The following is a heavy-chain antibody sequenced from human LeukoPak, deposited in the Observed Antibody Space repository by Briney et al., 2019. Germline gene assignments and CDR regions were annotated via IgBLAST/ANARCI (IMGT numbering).Heavy chain of an antibody. J-gene: IGHJ4*02. Sequence: RGSLRLSCAASGFTFCGYAMHWVRQAPGKGQEWVAVIAYDGSNTYYADSVKGRFTISRDNSKNTLYMQMDGLRGEDRVFYFCTRGDRGWRFLPNDFWGQGTLVTVSS. D-gene: IGHD2-21*01. CDR1: GFTFCGYA. CDR3: TRGDRGWRFLPNDF. CDR2: IAYDGSNT. V-gene: IGHV3-30*07.